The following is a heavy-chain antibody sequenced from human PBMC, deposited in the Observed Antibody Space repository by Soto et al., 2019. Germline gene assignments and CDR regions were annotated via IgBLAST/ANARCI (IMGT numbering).Heavy chain of an antibody. Sequence: SVKVSCKASGFTFTSSAVQWVRQARGQRLEWIGWIVVGSGNTNYAQKFQERVTITRDMSTSTAYMELSSLRSEDTAVYYCAGASSPDILTLDYWGQGTLVTVSS. CDR2: IVVGSGNT. CDR1: GFTFTSSA. CDR3: AGASSPDILTLDY. D-gene: IGHD3-9*01. J-gene: IGHJ4*02. V-gene: IGHV1-58*01.